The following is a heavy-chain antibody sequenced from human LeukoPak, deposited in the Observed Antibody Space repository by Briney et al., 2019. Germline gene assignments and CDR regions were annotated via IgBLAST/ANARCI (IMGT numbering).Heavy chain of an antibody. Sequence: GGSLRLSCAASGFTFSSYAMNWVRQAPGKGLEWVSVISGSGVNTYYADSVTGRFTISRDNAKNSLYLQMNSLRAEDTAVYYCAREMLAAVAAQSWGQGTLVTVSS. CDR3: AREMLAAVAAQS. D-gene: IGHD6-19*01. CDR1: GFTFSSYA. CDR2: ISGSGVNT. J-gene: IGHJ5*02. V-gene: IGHV3-21*01.